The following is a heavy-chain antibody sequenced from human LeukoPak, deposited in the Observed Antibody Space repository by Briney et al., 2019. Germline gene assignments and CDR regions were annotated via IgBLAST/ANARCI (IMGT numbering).Heavy chain of an antibody. CDR2: TYYSGST. D-gene: IGHD6-13*01. CDR3: ARLSPYPGVWASDY. Sequence: PSETLSLTCTVSGGSLSSYYWSWIRQPPGKALEWIGYTYYSGSTNYNPSLKSRVTISVDTSKDQFSLKLSSVTAADTAVYYCARLSPYPGVWASDYWGQGTLVTVSS. J-gene: IGHJ4*02. V-gene: IGHV4-59*08. CDR1: GGSLSSYY.